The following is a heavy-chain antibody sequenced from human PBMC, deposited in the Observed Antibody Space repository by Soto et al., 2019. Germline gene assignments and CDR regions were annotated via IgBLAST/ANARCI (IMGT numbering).Heavy chain of an antibody. J-gene: IGHJ4*02. CDR3: ARAGAPYYGSGSYLI. V-gene: IGHV3-33*01. CDR2: IWYDGSNK. D-gene: IGHD3-10*01. Sequence: QVQLVESGGGVVQPGRSLRVSCAASGFTFSSYGMHWVRQAPGKGLEWVAVIWYDGSNKYYADSVKGRFTISRDNSKNTLYLQMNSLRAEDTAVYYCARAGAPYYGSGSYLIWGQGTLVTVSS. CDR1: GFTFSSYG.